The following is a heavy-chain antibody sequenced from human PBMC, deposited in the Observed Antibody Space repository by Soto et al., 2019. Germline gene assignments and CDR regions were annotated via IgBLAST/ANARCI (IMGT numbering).Heavy chain of an antibody. D-gene: IGHD2-15*01. CDR1: GGTFSSYT. CDR2: IIPILGIA. CDR3: ARDLSVVAATPQYFQH. Sequence: QVQLVQSGAEVKKPGSSVKVSCKASGGTFSSYTISWVRQAPGQGLEWMGRIIPILGIANYAQKFQGRVTITADKSTSTAYMELSSLRSEDTAVYYCARDLSVVAATPQYFQHWGQGTLVTVSS. J-gene: IGHJ1*01. V-gene: IGHV1-69*08.